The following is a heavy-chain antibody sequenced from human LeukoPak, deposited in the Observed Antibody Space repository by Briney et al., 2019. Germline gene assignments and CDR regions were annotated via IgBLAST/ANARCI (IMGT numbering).Heavy chain of an antibody. V-gene: IGHV3-21*01. D-gene: IGHD6-6*01. CDR3: ARGGGYSSSPTGDY. Sequence: PGGSLRLSCAASGFTLSSYSMNWVRQAPGKGLEWVSSISSSSSYIYYADSVKGRFTISRDNAKNSLYLQMNSLRAEDTAVYYCARGGGYSSSPTGDYWGQGTLVTVSS. CDR1: GFTLSSYS. CDR2: ISSSSSYI. J-gene: IGHJ4*02.